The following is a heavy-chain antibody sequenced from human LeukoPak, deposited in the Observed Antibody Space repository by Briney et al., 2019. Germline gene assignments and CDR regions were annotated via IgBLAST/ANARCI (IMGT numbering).Heavy chain of an antibody. CDR2: INHSGST. D-gene: IGHD3-22*01. Sequence: SETLSLTCAVYGGSFSGYYWSWIRQPPGKGLEWIGEINHSGSTNYNPSLKSRVTISVDTSKSQFSLKLSSVTAADTAVYYCARAFVEYYDSSGYYYWGQGTLVTVSS. J-gene: IGHJ4*02. CDR3: ARAFVEYYDSSGYYY. CDR1: GGSFSGYY. V-gene: IGHV4-34*01.